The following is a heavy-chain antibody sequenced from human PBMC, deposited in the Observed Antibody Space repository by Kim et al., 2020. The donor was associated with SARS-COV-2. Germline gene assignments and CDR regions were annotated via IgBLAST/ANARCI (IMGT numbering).Heavy chain of an antibody. D-gene: IGHD5-18*01. CDR1: GYTFTSYY. V-gene: IGHV1-46*01. Sequence: ASVNVSCKASGYTFTSYYMHWVRQAPGQGLEWMGIINPSGGSTSYAQKFQGRVTMTRDTSTSTVYMELSSLRSEDTAVYYCASAPRGYSHGGYWGQGTLVTVSS. J-gene: IGHJ4*02. CDR2: INPSGGST. CDR3: ASAPRGYSHGGY.